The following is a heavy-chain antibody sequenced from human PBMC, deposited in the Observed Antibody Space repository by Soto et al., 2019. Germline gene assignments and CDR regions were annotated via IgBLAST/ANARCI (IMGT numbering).Heavy chain of an antibody. CDR3: AKGYIDGYSFLH. V-gene: IGHV3-30*18. J-gene: IGHJ4*02. CDR2: ISYDGSNK. Sequence: QVQLVESGGGVVQPGRSLRLSCAASGFTLSSYGMHWVRQAPGKGLEWVAVISYDGSNKYYADSVKGRFTISRDNSKNTLYLQMNSLRAEDTAVYYCAKGYIDGYSFLHWGQGTLVTVSS. CDR1: GFTLSSYG. D-gene: IGHD4-4*01.